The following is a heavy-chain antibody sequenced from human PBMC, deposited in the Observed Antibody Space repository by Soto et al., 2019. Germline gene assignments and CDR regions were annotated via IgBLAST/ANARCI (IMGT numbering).Heavy chain of an antibody. CDR2: ISGSGGST. V-gene: IGHV3-23*01. CDR1: GFTFSSYA. D-gene: IGHD2-2*01. J-gene: IGHJ4*02. Sequence: GVSLRLSCAASGFTFSSYAMSWVRQAPGKGLEWVSAISGSGGSTYYADSVKGRFTISRDNSKNTLYLQMNSLRAEDTAVYYCAKNLHFGSSTSCFDYWGQGTLVTVSS. CDR3: AKNLHFGSSTSCFDY.